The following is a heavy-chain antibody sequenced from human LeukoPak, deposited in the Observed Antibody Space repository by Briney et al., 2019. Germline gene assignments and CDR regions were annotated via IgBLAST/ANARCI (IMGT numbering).Heavy chain of an antibody. CDR2: IYYSGST. V-gene: IGHV4-39*01. CDR3: ARQSDPIAVAGTRFGY. J-gene: IGHJ4*02. Sequence: SETLSLTCTVSGGSISSSSYYWGWIRQPPGKGLEWIGSIYYSGSTYYNPSLQSRVTISVDRSKNQFSLKLSSVTAADTAVYYCARQSDPIAVAGTRFGYWGQGTLVTVSS. D-gene: IGHD6-19*01. CDR1: GGSISSSSYY.